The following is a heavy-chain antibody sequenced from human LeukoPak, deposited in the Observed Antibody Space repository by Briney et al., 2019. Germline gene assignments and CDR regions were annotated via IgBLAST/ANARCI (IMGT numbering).Heavy chain of an antibody. J-gene: IGHJ4*02. CDR1: GFTFSSYA. CDR2: ISGSGGST. D-gene: IGHD2-21*02. CDR3: ARPSPGSGGYWYFDY. V-gene: IGHV3-23*01. Sequence: PGGSLRLSCAASGFTFSSYAMSWVRQAPGKGLEWVSAISGSGGSTYYADSVKGRFTISRDDAKNSLYLQMNSLRAEDTAVYYCARPSPGSGGYWYFDYWGQGTLVTVSS.